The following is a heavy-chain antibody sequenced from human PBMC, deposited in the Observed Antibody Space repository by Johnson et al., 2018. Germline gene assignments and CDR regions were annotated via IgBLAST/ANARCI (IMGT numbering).Heavy chain of an antibody. CDR3: ARVYYDIWTANPNLGGMDV. J-gene: IGHJ6*02. CDR2: INHSGST. Sequence: QVQLQQWGAGLLKPSETLSLTCAVYGGSFSGYYWSWIRQPPGKGLEWIGEINHSGSTNYNPSLKSRVTISVDPSKNQFSLKLSAVPAADTAVYYCARVYYDIWTANPNLGGMDVWGQGTTVTVSS. CDR1: GGSFSGYY. V-gene: IGHV4-34*01. D-gene: IGHD3-9*01.